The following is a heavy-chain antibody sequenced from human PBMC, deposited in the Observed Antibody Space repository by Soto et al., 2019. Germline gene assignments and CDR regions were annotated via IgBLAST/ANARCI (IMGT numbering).Heavy chain of an antibody. CDR1: GYTFTSYD. CDR2: MNPNSGNT. J-gene: IGHJ4*02. V-gene: IGHV1-8*01. Sequence: QVQLVQSGAEVKKPGASVKVSCKASGYTFTSYDINWVRQATGQGLEWMGWMNPNSGNTGYAQKFQGRVTMTRNTSISTAYMGLSSLRSEDTAVYYCARARRKGVVVITTSYYFDYWGQGTLVTVSS. CDR3: ARARRKGVVVITTSYYFDY. D-gene: IGHD3-22*01.